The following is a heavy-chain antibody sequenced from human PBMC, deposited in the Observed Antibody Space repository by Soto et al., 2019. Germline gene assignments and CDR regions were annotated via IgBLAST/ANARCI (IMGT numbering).Heavy chain of an antibody. CDR2: IWYDGSNK. V-gene: IGHV3-33*08. J-gene: IGHJ6*02. CDR1: GFTFSSYG. CDR3: ASIVVVRSGMDV. D-gene: IGHD2-2*01. Sequence: GESLKISCAASGFTFSSYGMHWVRQAPGKGLEWVAVIWYDGSNKYYADSVKGRFTISRDNSKNTLYLQMNSLRAEDTAVYYCASIVVVRSGMDVWGQGTTVTVSS.